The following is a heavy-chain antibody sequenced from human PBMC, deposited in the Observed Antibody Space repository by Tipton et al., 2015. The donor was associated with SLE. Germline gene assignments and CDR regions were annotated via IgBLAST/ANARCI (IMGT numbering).Heavy chain of an antibody. D-gene: IGHD5-12*01. J-gene: IGHJ4*02. V-gene: IGHV3-30*04. CDR1: GFTFSIYA. Sequence: SLRLSCAASGFTFSIYAMHWVRQAPGKGLEWVAVISYDGSNKYYADSVKGRFTISRDISKNTLYLQMNSLRAEDTAVFYCAREGPSGYEQGFDYWGQGTLVTVSS. CDR2: ISYDGSNK. CDR3: AREGPSGYEQGFDY.